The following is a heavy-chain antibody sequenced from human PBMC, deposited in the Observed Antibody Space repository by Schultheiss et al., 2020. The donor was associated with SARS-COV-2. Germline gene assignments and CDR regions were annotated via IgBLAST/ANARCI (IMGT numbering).Heavy chain of an antibody. CDR3: AKGAYYDFWSGYSGYFDY. CDR1: GLTCSRYV. V-gene: IGHV3-23*01. CDR2: ISESAGRT. J-gene: IGHJ4*02. Sequence: GGSLRLSCAASGLTCSRYVMSWVRQAPEKGLEWVSPISESAGRTYYADSVKGRFTISRDNSKNTLYLQMNSLRAEDTAVYYCAKGAYYDFWSGYSGYFDYWGQGTLVTVSS. D-gene: IGHD3-3*01.